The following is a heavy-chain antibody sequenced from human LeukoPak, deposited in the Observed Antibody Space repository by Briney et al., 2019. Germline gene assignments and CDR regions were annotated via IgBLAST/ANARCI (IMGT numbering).Heavy chain of an antibody. Sequence: SETLSLTCTVSGGSINNYYWSWIRQSPGKGLEWIGYIYYSGSTNYNPSLKSRVTISLDTSKNQFSLRLSSVTAADTAVYYCARDYRGWYYFDYWGQGTLVTVSS. CDR3: ARDYRGWYYFDY. V-gene: IGHV4-59*01. J-gene: IGHJ4*02. CDR1: GGSINNYY. CDR2: IYYSGST. D-gene: IGHD6-19*01.